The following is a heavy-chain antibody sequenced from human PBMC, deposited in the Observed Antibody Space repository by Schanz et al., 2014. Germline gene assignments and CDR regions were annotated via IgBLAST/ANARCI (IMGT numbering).Heavy chain of an antibody. Sequence: EVQLVESGGGLVRPGGSLRLSCAASGLLFSYYYMSGVRQAPGKGLEWVRFIRNKGDGGTTAETTSVKGGFTISGHDSTTIIHLVMKSLKTEDTAVYFCARDYFGSGSHYVFDHWGQGTLVTVSS. CDR2: IRNKGDGGTT. CDR3: ARDYFGSGSHYVFDH. D-gene: IGHD3-10*01. CDR1: GLLFSYYY. V-gene: IGHV3-49*04. J-gene: IGHJ4*02.